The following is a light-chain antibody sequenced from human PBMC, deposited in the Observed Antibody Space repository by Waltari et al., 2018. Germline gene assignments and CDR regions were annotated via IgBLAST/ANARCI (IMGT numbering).Light chain of an antibody. V-gene: IGKV1-5*03. Sequence: DIQVTQSPSIVSASVRDRVTITCRASKNISLSLAWYQQKPGNAPKLQIYRTSRLYGGVPARFSGSGSGIEFSLTISGLQPDDFATYFCQQYKIYSRTFGQGTRVEVK. CDR3: QQYKIYSRT. J-gene: IGKJ1*01. CDR2: RTS. CDR1: KNISLS.